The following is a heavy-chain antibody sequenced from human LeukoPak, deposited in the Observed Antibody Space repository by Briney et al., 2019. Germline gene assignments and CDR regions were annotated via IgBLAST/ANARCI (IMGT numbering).Heavy chain of an antibody. CDR3: ARSGHDGSGSYYPNSYYYGMDV. CDR2: IIPILGIA. D-gene: IGHD3-10*01. V-gene: IGHV1-69*04. J-gene: IGHJ6*02. Sequence: GASLKVSCKASGGTFTIYAISWVRQAPGQGLEWMGRIIPILGIANYAQKFQGRVTITADKSTSTAYMELSSLRSEDTAVYYCARSGHDGSGSYYPNSYYYGMDVWGQGTTVTVSS. CDR1: GGTFTIYA.